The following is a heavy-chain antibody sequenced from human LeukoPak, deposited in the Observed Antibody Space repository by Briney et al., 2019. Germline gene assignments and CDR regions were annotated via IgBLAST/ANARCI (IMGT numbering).Heavy chain of an antibody. CDR2: ISYDGSNK. CDR3: ARDRAKWGMDV. V-gene: IGHV3-30-3*01. CDR1: GFTFSSYA. D-gene: IGHD1-26*01. Sequence: GGSLRLSCAASGFTFSSYAMHWVRQAPGKGLEWVAVISYDGSNKYYADSVKGRFTISRDNSKNTLYLQMNSLRAEDTAVYYCARDRAKWGMDVWGQGTTVTVSS. J-gene: IGHJ6*02.